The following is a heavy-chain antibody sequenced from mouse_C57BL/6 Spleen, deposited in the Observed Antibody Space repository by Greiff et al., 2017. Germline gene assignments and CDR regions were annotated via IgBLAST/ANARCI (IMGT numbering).Heavy chain of an antibody. J-gene: IGHJ2*01. Sequence: QVQLQQSGAELARPGASVKLSCKASGYTFTSYGISWVKQRTGQGLEWIGEIYPRSGNTYYNEKFKGKATLTADKSSSTAYMGLRSLTSEDSAVXFCARDYYGSSSDYWGQGTTLTVSS. D-gene: IGHD1-1*01. V-gene: IGHV1-81*01. CDR1: GYTFTSYG. CDR2: IYPRSGNT. CDR3: ARDYYGSSSDY.